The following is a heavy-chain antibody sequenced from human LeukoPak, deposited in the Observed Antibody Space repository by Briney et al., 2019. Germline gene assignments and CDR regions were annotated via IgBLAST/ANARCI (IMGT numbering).Heavy chain of an antibody. CDR2: IIPIFGTA. Sequence: ASVKVSCKASGGTFSSYAISWVRQAPGQELEWMGGIIPIFGTANYAQKFQGRVTITTDESTSTAYMELSSLRSEDTAVYYCAMYGSGSTYFDYWGQGTLVTVSS. D-gene: IGHD3-10*01. V-gene: IGHV1-69*05. CDR1: GGTFSSYA. CDR3: AMYGSGSTYFDY. J-gene: IGHJ4*02.